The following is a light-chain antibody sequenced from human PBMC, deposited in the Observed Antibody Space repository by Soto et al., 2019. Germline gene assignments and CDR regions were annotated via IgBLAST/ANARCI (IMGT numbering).Light chain of an antibody. J-gene: IGKJ4*01. CDR1: HRVAGY. CDR2: DAS. CDR3: QQYNNWPLN. V-gene: IGKV3-15*01. Sequence: EILMTQSPATLSVSPGERATLSCRASHRVAGYLAWYQQKPGQAPRLLIYDASTRATGIPARFSGSGSGTLFTLTISSLQSEDFAVYYCQQYNNWPLNCGGGNKGDIK.